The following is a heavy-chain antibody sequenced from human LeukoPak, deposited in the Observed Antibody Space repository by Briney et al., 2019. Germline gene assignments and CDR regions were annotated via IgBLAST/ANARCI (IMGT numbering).Heavy chain of an antibody. J-gene: IGHJ4*02. Sequence: SETLSLTCTVSGGSLSSYYWSWIRQPPGKGLEWIGYIYYSGSTNYNPSLKSRVTISVDTSKNQFSLKLSSVTATDTAVYYCARVYTAMVTRFFDYWGQGTLVTVSS. D-gene: IGHD5-18*01. CDR3: ARVYTAMVTRFFDY. CDR1: GGSLSSYY. V-gene: IGHV4-59*01. CDR2: IYYSGST.